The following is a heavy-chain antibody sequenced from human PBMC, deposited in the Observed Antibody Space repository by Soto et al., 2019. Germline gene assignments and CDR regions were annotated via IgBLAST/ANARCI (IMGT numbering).Heavy chain of an antibody. D-gene: IGHD3-10*01. Sequence: PSETLSLTCTVSGGPISSYYWSWIRQPPGKGLEWIGYIYYSGSTNYNPSLKSRVTISVDTSKNQFSLKLSSVTAADTAVYYCARTVRGVILPYYYYYMDVWGKGTTVTVSS. CDR1: GGPISSYY. J-gene: IGHJ6*03. CDR2: IYYSGST. V-gene: IGHV4-59*01. CDR3: ARTVRGVILPYYYYYMDV.